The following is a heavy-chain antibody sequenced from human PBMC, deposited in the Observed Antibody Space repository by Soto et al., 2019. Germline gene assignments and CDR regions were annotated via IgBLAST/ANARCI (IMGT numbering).Heavy chain of an antibody. CDR3: ARDTTVVTPTANYYYYCGMDV. CDR1: GGTFRNYA. Sequence: SVEVSCKASGGTFRNYAISWVRQAPGQGLEWMGGIIPIFGTANYAQTFQGRVTITADEFTGTAYMELSSLRSDDTAVYYCARDTTVVTPTANYYYYCGMDVWGQGTTVTVSS. CDR2: IIPIFGTA. J-gene: IGHJ6*02. V-gene: IGHV1-69*13. D-gene: IGHD2-21*02.